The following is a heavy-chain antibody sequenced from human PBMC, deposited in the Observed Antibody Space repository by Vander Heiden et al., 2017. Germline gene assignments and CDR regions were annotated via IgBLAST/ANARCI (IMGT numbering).Heavy chain of an antibody. CDR2: ISFDGTNK. Sequence: QVQLVESGGGVAQPGRSLRLSCAAPGFPFSTYAMHWVRQAPGQGLEWVAFISFDGTNKYYADSVKGRFTISRDNSKNTLYLQMNSLTTEDTAMYFCARGGPPYGSGSLTLVLDTWGQGTLVTVSS. V-gene: IGHV3-30-3*01. CDR3: ARGGPPYGSGSLTLVLDT. D-gene: IGHD3-10*01. J-gene: IGHJ5*02. CDR1: GFPFSTYA.